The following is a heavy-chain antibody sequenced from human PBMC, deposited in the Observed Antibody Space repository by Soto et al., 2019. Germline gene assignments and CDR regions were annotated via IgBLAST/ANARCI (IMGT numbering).Heavy chain of an antibody. Sequence: GGSLRLSCAASGFTFDDYAMHWVRQAPGKGLEWVSGISWNSGSIGYADSVNGRFTITRDNAKNTLYLQMNRLRAEDTALYYCAKDMVSGYSNYWIDHWGQGTLVTVSS. CDR2: ISWNSGSI. CDR1: GFTFDDYA. V-gene: IGHV3-9*01. J-gene: IGHJ5*02. CDR3: AKDMVSGYSNYWIDH. D-gene: IGHD4-4*01.